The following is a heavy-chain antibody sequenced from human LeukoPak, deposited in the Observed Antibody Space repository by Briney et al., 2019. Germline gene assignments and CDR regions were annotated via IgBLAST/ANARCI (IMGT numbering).Heavy chain of an antibody. CDR2: ISAYNGNT. J-gene: IGHJ4*02. Sequence: ASVKVSCKASGYTFTSYGISWVRQAPGQGLEWMGWISAYNGNTNYAQKLQGRVTMTTDTSTSTAYMELRSLRSDDTAVYYCARSLEYASGDPPGYWGQGPLVTVSS. D-gene: IGHD4-17*01. CDR1: GYTFTSYG. CDR3: ARSLEYASGDPPGY. V-gene: IGHV1-18*01.